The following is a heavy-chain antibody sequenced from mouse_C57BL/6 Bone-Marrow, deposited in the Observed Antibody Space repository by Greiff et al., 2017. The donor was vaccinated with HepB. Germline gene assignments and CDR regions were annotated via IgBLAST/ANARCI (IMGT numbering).Heavy chain of an antibody. J-gene: IGHJ4*01. V-gene: IGHV1-81*01. D-gene: IGHD3-2*02. CDR1: GYTFTSYG. CDR3: ASSTAQAKEYYYAMDY. Sequence: VQLQQSGAELARPGASVKLSCTASGYTFTSYGISWVKQRTGQGLEWIGEIYPRSGNTYYNEKFKGKATLTADKSSSTAYMELRSLTSKDSAVYFCASSTAQAKEYYYAMDYWGQGTSVTVSS. CDR2: IYPRSGNT.